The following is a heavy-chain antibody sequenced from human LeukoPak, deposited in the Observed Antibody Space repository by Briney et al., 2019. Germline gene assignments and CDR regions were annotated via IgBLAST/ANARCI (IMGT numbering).Heavy chain of an antibody. J-gene: IGHJ5*02. CDR1: GGSISSYY. V-gene: IGHV4-59*01. CDR3: ARGGYYGSGNDFRFDP. Sequence: SETLSLTCTVSGGSISSYYWSWIRQPPGKGLEWIGYIYYSGSTNYKPSLKSRVTISVDTSKNQFSLKLSSVTAAGTAVYYCARGGYYGSGNDFRFDPWGQGTLVTVSS. D-gene: IGHD3-10*01. CDR2: IYYSGST.